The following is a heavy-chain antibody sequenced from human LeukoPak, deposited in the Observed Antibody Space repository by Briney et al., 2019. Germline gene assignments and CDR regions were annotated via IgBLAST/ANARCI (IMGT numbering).Heavy chain of an antibody. J-gene: IGHJ4*02. CDR1: GFTFSSYD. V-gene: IGHV3-13*01. D-gene: IGHD3-10*01. CDR2: IGTAGDT. Sequence: GGSLRLSCAASGFTFSSYDMHWVRQATGKGVEWVSAIGTAGDTYYPGSVKGRFTISRENAKNSLYLQMNSLRAGDTAVYYCARASEFGSLFYWGQGTLVTVSS. CDR3: ARASEFGSLFY.